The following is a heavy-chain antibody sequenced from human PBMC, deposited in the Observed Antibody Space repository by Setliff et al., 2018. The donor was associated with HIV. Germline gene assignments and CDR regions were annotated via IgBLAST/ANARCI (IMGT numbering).Heavy chain of an antibody. J-gene: IGHJ6*03. V-gene: IGHV4-59*12. Sequence: SETLSLTCTVSDVSISAYYWSWIRQPPGKGLEWIGDIFYTGSTNYNPSLKSRVTISIDTSKNQFSLNLTSVTVADTAVYYCARVNYDATGYYYYYYMDVWGKGTTVTVSS. CDR3: ARVNYDATGYYYYYYMDV. CDR1: DVSISAYY. D-gene: IGHD3-22*01. CDR2: IFYTGST.